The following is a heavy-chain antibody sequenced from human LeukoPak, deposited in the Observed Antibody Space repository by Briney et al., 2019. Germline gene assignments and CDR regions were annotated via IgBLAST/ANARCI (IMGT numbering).Heavy chain of an antibody. V-gene: IGHV4-39*01. CDR1: GGPIISSSYY. CDR3: ARHVVGNYDLLSFDY. J-gene: IGHJ4*02. CDR2: MFYSGNT. D-gene: IGHD2-21*01. Sequence: SETLSFTCGVSGGPIISSSYYWGWIRQPPGKGLEWIASMFYSGNTYYNPSLKSRVTMSVDTTENQFSLKLSSVTAADTAVYYCARHVVGNYDLLSFDYWGQGSLVTVSS.